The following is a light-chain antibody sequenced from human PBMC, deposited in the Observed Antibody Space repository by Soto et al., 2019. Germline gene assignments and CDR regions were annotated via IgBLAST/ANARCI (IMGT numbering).Light chain of an antibody. V-gene: IGKV1-5*01. CDR1: QSISSG. Sequence: DIQMTQSPSTLSASVGDRVTITCRASQSISSGLAWYQQKPGKAPKLLIYDASSLESGVPSRFSGSGSGTEFTLTISNLQPDDFATYYCQQYNSYPYTFGQGTKLEIK. J-gene: IGKJ2*01. CDR2: DAS. CDR3: QQYNSYPYT.